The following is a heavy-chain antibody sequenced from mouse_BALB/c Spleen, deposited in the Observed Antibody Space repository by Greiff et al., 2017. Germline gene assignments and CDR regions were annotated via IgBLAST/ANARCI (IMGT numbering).Heavy chain of an antibody. CDR2: INPSNGRT. CDR1: GYTFTSYW. D-gene: IGHD2-4*01. V-gene: IGHV1S81*02. J-gene: IGHJ2*01. CDR3: ARPLYYDYDESLYLDY. Sequence: QVQLQQPGAELVKPGASVKLSCKASGYTFTSYWMHWVKQRPGQGLEWIGEINPSNGRTNYNEKFKSKATLTVDKSSSTAYMQLSSLTSEDSAVYYCARPLYYDYDESLYLDYWGQGTTLTVSS.